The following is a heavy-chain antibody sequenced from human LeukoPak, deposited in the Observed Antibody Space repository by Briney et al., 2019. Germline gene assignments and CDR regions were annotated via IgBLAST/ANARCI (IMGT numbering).Heavy chain of an antibody. J-gene: IGHJ4*02. D-gene: IGHD4-17*01. CDR2: IRSKANSYAT. Sequence: GGSLRLSCAASGFTFSGSAMHWVRQASGKGLEWVGRIRSKANSYATSYAASVKGRFTISRDDSKNTAYLQMNSLKTEDTAVYYCTTPTTTVTTEVHFDYWGQGTLVTVSS. V-gene: IGHV3-73*01. CDR1: GFTFSGSA. CDR3: TTPTTTVTTEVHFDY.